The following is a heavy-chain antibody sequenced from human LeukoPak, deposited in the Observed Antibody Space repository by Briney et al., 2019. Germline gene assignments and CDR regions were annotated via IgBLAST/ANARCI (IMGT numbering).Heavy chain of an antibody. CDR1: GFTVDSNY. CDR2: IYTGGNT. V-gene: IGHV3-53*01. CDR3: ARGDDSGYYDYFDY. J-gene: IGHJ4*02. D-gene: IGHD3-22*01. Sequence: AGGSLRLSCAASGFTVDSNYLSWVRQAPGKGLEWVSTIYTGGNTYYAASVKGRFTISRDFSKNTVFLHMNSPRAEDTAMYYCARGDDSGYYDYFDYWGQGALVTVSS.